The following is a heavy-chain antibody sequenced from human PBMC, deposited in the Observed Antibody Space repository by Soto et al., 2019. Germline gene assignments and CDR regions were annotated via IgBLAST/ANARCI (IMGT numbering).Heavy chain of an antibody. CDR1: GGSFSGDD. J-gene: IGHJ6*02. D-gene: IGHD1-26*01. V-gene: IGHV4-34*01. Sequence: SETLSLTCAVYGGSFSGDDWSWFRHPPGKGREWIGEINHSGSTNYNPSLKSRVTISVDTSKNQLSLKLSSVTAADTAVYYCARRYGIVGAYYYYYGMDVWGQGTTV. CDR2: INHSGST. CDR3: ARRYGIVGAYYYYYGMDV.